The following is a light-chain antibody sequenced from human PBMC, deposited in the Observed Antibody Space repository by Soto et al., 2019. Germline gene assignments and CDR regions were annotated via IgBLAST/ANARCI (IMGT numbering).Light chain of an antibody. CDR1: QSVSSY. CDR3: QQLSNWPPLT. J-gene: IGKJ1*01. V-gene: IGKV3-11*01. CDR2: DAS. Sequence: EIVLTQSPATLALSPGERATLSCRASQSVSSYLAWYQQKPGQAPRLLIYDASNRATGIPARFSGSGSGTDFTLTSSSLEPEDFAVYYCQQLSNWPPLTFGQGTNVEIK.